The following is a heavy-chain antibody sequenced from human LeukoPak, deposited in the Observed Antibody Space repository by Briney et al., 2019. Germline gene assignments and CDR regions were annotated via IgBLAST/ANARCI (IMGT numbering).Heavy chain of an antibody. J-gene: IGHJ6*02. Sequence: GGSLRLSCAASGFSVSSNYMSWVRQAPGKGLEWVPVIYSGGITYYADSVKGRFTISRDNSKNTLYLQLNSLRAEDTAVYYCASPGVAAAAGYYYGMDVWGQGTTVTVSS. D-gene: IGHD6-13*01. V-gene: IGHV3-66*01. CDR1: GFSVSSNY. CDR2: IYSGGIT. CDR3: ASPGVAAAAGYYYGMDV.